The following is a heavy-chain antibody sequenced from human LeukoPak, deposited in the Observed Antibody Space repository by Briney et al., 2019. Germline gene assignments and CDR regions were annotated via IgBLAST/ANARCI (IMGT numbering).Heavy chain of an antibody. Sequence: PSETLSLTCTVSGGSISDDYWSWIRQTPGKGLEWIGYIHYSGSTNYISSLKSRVTISVDTSQNKFYLNLSSVIAADTAVYYCARGGRGAAHDWFAPWGQGTLVTVSS. V-gene: IGHV4-59*01. CDR3: ARGGRGAAHDWFAP. CDR2: IHYSGST. J-gene: IGHJ5*02. CDR1: GGSISDDY. D-gene: IGHD6-13*01.